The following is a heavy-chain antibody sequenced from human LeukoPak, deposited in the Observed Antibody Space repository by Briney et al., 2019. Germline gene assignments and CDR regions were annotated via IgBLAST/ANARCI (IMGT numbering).Heavy chain of an antibody. CDR2: IYYSGST. Sequence: SETLSLTCTVSGGSISSYYWSWIRQPPGKGLEWIGYIYYSGSTNYNPSLKSRVTISVDTSKNQFSLKLSSVTAADTAVYYCARHLGYCSGGSCGLGEFDYWGRGTLVTVSS. CDR1: GGSISSYY. J-gene: IGHJ4*02. CDR3: ARHLGYCSGGSCGLGEFDY. D-gene: IGHD2-15*01. V-gene: IGHV4-59*08.